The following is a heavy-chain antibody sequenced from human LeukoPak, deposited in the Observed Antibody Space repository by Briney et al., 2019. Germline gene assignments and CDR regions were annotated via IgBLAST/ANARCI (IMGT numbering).Heavy chain of an antibody. Sequence: GSLRLSCEASGFTFTTYSMTWVRQPPGKGLEWIGEINHSGSTNYNPSLKSRVTISVDTSKNQFSLKLSSVTAADTAVYYCARPYADYWGQGTLVTVSS. V-gene: IGHV4-34*01. CDR3: ARPYADY. CDR2: INHSGST. CDR1: GFTFTTYS. D-gene: IGHD2-2*01. J-gene: IGHJ4*02.